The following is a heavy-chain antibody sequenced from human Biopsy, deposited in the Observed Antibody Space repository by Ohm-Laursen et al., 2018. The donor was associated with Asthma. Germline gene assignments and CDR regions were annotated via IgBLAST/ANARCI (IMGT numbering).Heavy chain of an antibody. V-gene: IGHV1-69*13. CDR3: ARGYSGSDRIVYYYSGLEV. CDR2: LIPVLGTP. J-gene: IGHJ6*02. CDR1: GDSFSNYA. Sequence: GSSVKVSCKVSGDSFSNYAISWVRQAPGQGLEWMGGLIPVLGTPDHAQMFEGRVTITADESTSTAYMELSSLSSEDTAVYYCARGYSGSDRIVYYYSGLEVWGPGTTVSVSS. D-gene: IGHD5-12*01.